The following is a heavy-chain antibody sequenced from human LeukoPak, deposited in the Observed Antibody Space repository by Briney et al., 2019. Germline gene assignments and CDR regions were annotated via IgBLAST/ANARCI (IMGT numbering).Heavy chain of an antibody. CDR1: GFTFTTNA. J-gene: IGHJ4*02. Sequence: PPGGSLRLSCAASGFTFTTNAMSWVRQAPGKGLEWVSAISGRTGGTYYADSVKGRFTISRDNSKSTLYLQMDSLRAEDTAVYYCAKADRSSSRRPFESWGQGNLVTVSS. CDR2: ISGRTGGT. D-gene: IGHD6-6*01. CDR3: AKADRSSSRRPFES. V-gene: IGHV3-23*01.